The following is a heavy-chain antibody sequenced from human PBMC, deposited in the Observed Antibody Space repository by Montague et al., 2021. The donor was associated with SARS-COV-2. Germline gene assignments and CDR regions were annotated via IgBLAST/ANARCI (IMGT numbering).Heavy chain of an antibody. Sequence: SETLSLTCTVSGGSIRNYYWSWVWQPPRQGLELIGFIYNGGSTNSNSSLSFRVTISVDPSAIQCALWLSSVTAADTAVYYCAGEAVEKRVRTRMTGRLEENYYYALDVWGQGTTVIVSS. CDR2: IYNGGST. CDR1: GGSIRNYY. J-gene: IGHJ6*02. D-gene: IGHD3-3*01. CDR3: AGEAVEKRVRTRMTGRLEENYYYALDV. V-gene: IGHV4-59*01.